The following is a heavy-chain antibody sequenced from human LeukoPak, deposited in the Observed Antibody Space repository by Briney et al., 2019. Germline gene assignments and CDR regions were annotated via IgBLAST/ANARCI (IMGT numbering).Heavy chain of an antibody. CDR3: TIPDLTGYNFDY. CDR1: GYTFTSYA. J-gene: IGHJ4*02. D-gene: IGHD3-9*01. Sequence: ASVKVSCTASGYTFTSYAMNWVRQAPGQGLEWMGWINTNTGNPTYAQGFTGRFVFTWDTSDSTAYLQISSLKAEDTAVYYCTIPDLTGYNFDYWGQGTRVSVSS. CDR2: INTNTGNP. V-gene: IGHV7-4-1*02.